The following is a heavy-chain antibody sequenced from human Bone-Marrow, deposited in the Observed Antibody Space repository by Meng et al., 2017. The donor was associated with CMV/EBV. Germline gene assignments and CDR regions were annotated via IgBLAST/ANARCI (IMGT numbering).Heavy chain of an antibody. CDR2: IYYSGST. Sequence: YWGWIRQPPGKGLEWIGSIYYSGSTYYNPSLKSRVTISVDTSKNQFSLKLSSVTAADTAVYYCARDRSMYYDFWSGWMGPGWFDPWGQGTLVTVSS. CDR3: ARDRSMYYDFWSGWMGPGWFDP. D-gene: IGHD3-3*01. J-gene: IGHJ5*02. CDR1: Y. V-gene: IGHV4-39*07.